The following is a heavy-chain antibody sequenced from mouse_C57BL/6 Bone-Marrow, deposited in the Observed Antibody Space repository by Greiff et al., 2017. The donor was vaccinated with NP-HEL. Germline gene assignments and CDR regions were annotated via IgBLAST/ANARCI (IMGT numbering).Heavy chain of an antibody. J-gene: IGHJ3*01. CDR1: GFTFSSYG. CDR2: ISSGGSYT. V-gene: IGHV5-6*01. Sequence: EVQGVESGGDLVKPGGSLKLSCAASGFTFSSYGMSWVRQTPDKRLEWVATISSGGSYTYYPDSVKGRFTISRDNAKNTLYLQMSSLKSEDTAMYYCARHEKHSSWAWFAYWGQGTLVTVSA. D-gene: IGHD1-1*01. CDR3: ARHEKHSSWAWFAY.